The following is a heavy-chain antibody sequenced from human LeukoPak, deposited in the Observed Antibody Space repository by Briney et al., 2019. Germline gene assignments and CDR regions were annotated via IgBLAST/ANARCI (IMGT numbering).Heavy chain of an antibody. Sequence: GGSLRLSCAASGFTFSSYWMSWIRQAPGKGLEWVANVKQDGSEKYYVDSVKGRFTISRDNAKNSLYLQMNSLRAEDTAVYYCARVDFDWLFDYWGQGTLVTVSS. V-gene: IGHV3-7*01. CDR2: VKQDGSEK. CDR3: ARVDFDWLFDY. CDR1: GFTFSSYW. D-gene: IGHD3-9*01. J-gene: IGHJ4*02.